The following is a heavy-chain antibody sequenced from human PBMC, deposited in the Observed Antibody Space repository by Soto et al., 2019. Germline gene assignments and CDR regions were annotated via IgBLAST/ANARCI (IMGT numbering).Heavy chain of an antibody. Sequence: PGGSLRLSCAASGFTFSSYAMSWVRQAPGQGLECVSAISGSGGSTYYADSVKGRFTISRDNSKNTLYLQMGSLRAEDMAVYYCARDPLPKTGTTVWYFDLWGRGTLVTVSS. J-gene: IGHJ2*01. CDR3: ARDPLPKTGTTVWYFDL. CDR2: ISGSGGST. CDR1: GFTFSSYA. V-gene: IGHV3-23*01. D-gene: IGHD1-1*01.